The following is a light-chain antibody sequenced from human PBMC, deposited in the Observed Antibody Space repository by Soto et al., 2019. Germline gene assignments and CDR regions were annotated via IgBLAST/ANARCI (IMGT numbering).Light chain of an antibody. Sequence: DIQMTQSPSTLSASVGDTVTVTCRASQSVSGWLAWYQQKPGEAPKLLIYAASSLQSGVPSRFSGSGSGTDFTFTISSLQTEDIGTYYCQQYDILPITFGRGTRLEIK. J-gene: IGKJ5*01. CDR3: QQYDILPIT. CDR1: QSVSGW. CDR2: AAS. V-gene: IGKV1-5*01.